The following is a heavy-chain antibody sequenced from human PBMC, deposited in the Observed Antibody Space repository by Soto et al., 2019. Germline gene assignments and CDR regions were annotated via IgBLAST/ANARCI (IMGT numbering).Heavy chain of an antibody. J-gene: IGHJ4*02. CDR2: IYYRGNA. D-gene: IGHD5-12*01. Sequence: SETLSLTCSVSDDSINSDKYYWGWIRQPPGKGLEWIGSIYYRGNANYNPSLQTRVTISLDKSKNQFSLKLSSVTAADTAVYYCARLGEYSGYDFGYYFDYWGQGTLVTVSS. CDR3: ARLGEYSGYDFGYYFDY. CDR1: DDSINSDKYY. V-gene: IGHV4-39*01.